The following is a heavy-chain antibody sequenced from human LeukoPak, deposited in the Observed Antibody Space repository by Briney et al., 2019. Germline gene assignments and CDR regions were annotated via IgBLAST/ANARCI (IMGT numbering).Heavy chain of an antibody. CDR3: ARLKLQYYYDSSGRGGYFDY. CDR1: GYTFTGYY. CDR2: INPNSGGT. J-gene: IGHJ4*02. V-gene: IGHV1-2*06. D-gene: IGHD3-22*01. Sequence: ASVKVSCKASGYTFTGYYMHWVRQAPGQGLEWMGRINPNSGGTNYAQKFQGRVTITADESTSTAYMELSSLRSEDTAVYYCARLKLQYYYDSSGRGGYFDYWGQGTLVTVSS.